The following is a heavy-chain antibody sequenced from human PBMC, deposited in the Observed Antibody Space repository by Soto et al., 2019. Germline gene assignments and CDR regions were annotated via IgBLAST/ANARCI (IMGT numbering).Heavy chain of an antibody. CDR2: IYHSGST. CDR1: GGSISSGGYS. V-gene: IGHV4-30-2*01. D-gene: IGHD6-19*01. J-gene: IGHJ4*02. CDR3: ARAGGLGAVAADY. Sequence: QLQLQESGSGLVKPSQTLSLTCAVSGGSISSGGYSWGWIRQPPGKGLEWIGYIYHSGSTYYNPSLQGRVTISVDRSKNQFSLKLSSVTAADTAVYYCARAGGLGAVAADYWGQGTLVTVSS.